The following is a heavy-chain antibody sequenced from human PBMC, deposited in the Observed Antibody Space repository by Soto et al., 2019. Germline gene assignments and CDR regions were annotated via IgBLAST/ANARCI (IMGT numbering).Heavy chain of an antibody. CDR1: GFSLTSSGVA. CDR3: AHSLAWKSATLDY. Sequence: QITLKESGPPLVQPTQTLTLTCAFSGFSLTSSGVAVGWVRQPPGRALEWLALIYWDDDKRYSPSLKSRLTIPTDTSKNQVVLTMTNMDPVDTATYYCAHSLAWKSATLDYWGQGTLVTVSS. D-gene: IGHD1-1*01. CDR2: IYWDDDK. J-gene: IGHJ4*02. V-gene: IGHV2-5*02.